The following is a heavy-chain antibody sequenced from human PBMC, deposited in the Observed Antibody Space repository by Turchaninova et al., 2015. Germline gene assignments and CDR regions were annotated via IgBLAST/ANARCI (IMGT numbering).Heavy chain of an antibody. V-gene: IGHV4-31*03. CDR2: IYYSGST. Sequence: QVQLPESGPGRVKPSQLLSPTCPVSGGSISSGVYYWGWIRQHPGKGLEWIGYIYYSGSTYYNPSLKSRVTISVDTSKNQFSLKLSSVTAADTAVYYCAREGYGMDVWGQGTTVTVSS. CDR1: GGSISSGVYY. CDR3: AREGYGMDV. J-gene: IGHJ6*02.